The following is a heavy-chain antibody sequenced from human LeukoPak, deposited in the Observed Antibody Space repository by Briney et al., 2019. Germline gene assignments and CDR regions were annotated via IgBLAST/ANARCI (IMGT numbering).Heavy chain of an antibody. CDR1: GGSISSYY. V-gene: IGHV4-59*12. Sequence: SETLSLTCTVSGGSISSYYWSWIRQPPGKGLEWIGYIYYSGSTNYNPSLKSRVTILVDTSKNQFSLKLSSVTAADTAVYYCAKAIAYYFDYWGQGTLVTVSS. CDR2: IYYSGST. J-gene: IGHJ4*02. D-gene: IGHD3-22*01. CDR3: AKAIAYYFDY.